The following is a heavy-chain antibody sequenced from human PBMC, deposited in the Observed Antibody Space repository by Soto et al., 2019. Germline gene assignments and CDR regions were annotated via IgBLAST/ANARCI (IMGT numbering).Heavy chain of an antibody. V-gene: IGHV3-30*02. CDR1: GFTFSTYG. D-gene: IGHD6-19*01. CDR2: IPYDGSNK. J-gene: IGHJ4*02. CDR3: AKDKLAVAVAAPFDY. Sequence: GGSLRLSCAASGFTFSTYGMYWVRQAPGKGLEWVAVIPYDGSNKYYADSVKGRFTISRDNSKNTLYLQMNSLRAEDTAVYYCAKDKLAVAVAAPFDYWGQGTLVTVS.